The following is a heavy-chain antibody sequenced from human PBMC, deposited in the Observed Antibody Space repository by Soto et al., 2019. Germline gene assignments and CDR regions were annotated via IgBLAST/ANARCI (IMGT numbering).Heavy chain of an antibody. J-gene: IGHJ4*02. D-gene: IGHD3-3*01. V-gene: IGHV3-64D*06. CDR3: VKGNQLLRFFFYF. CDR2: ITSEGDRT. Sequence: LRLSCSVSGFTFSNYAMHWVRQAPGKGLEYVSGITSEGDRTWHADSVKDRFTISRDNSKNTLFLQMSSLRVEDTAIYFCVKGNQLLRFFFYFWGRGTRAPFSS. CDR1: GFTFSNYA.